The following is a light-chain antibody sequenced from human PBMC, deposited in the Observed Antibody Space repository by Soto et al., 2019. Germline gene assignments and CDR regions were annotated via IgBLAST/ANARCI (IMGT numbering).Light chain of an antibody. CDR2: DAS. CDR1: QSISSR. J-gene: IGKJ1*01. CDR3: QHYNSYSEA. Sequence: DIPMPQSPSTLSASVGDRVTITCRASQSISSRLAWYQQKPGKAPKILIYDASSLESGVPSRFSGSGSGTEFTLTISSLQPDDFATYYCQHYNSYSEAFGQGTKVDIK. V-gene: IGKV1-5*01.